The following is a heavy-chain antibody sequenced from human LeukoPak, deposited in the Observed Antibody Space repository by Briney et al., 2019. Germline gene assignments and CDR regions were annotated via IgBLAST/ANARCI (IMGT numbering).Heavy chain of an antibody. V-gene: IGHV4-34*01. CDR2: INHSGST. CDR1: GGSFSGYY. D-gene: IGHD6-13*01. J-gene: IGHJ4*02. CDR3: ARGRRYSSSWHKVGYYFDY. Sequence: SETLSLTCAVYGGSFSGYYWSWIRQPPGKGLEWIGEINHSGSTNYNPSLKSRVTISVETSKNQFSLKLSSVTAADTAVYYCARGRRYSSSWHKVGYYFDYWGQGTLVTVSS.